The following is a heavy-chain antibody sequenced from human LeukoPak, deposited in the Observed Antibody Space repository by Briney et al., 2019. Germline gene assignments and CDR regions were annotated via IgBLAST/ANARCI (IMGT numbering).Heavy chain of an antibody. CDR3: ARKLRLGGNWFDP. CDR1: GGTFTSYA. J-gene: IGHJ5*02. D-gene: IGHD1-26*01. Sequence: GASVKVSCKTSGGTFTSYAITWVRQAPGQGLEWMGKIIPISGTTNYAQKFQGRVTFTADESTSTAYMELSSLRSEYTALYYCARKLRLGGNWFDPWGQGTLVTVSS. CDR2: IIPISGTT. V-gene: IGHV1-69*13.